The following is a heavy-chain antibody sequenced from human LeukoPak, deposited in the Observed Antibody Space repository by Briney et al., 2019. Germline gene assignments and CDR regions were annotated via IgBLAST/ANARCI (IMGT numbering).Heavy chain of an antibody. CDR3: TTDPSNSYYFDY. CDR1: RFTFSNAW. Sequence: GGSLRFSCAASRFTFSNAWMTWVRQAPGKGLEWVGRIKSKTDGETTDYAAPVEDRFTISRDDSKNTLYLQMNSLKTEDTAVYYCTTDPSNSYYFDYWGQGTLVTVSS. CDR2: IKSKTDGETT. J-gene: IGHJ4*02. D-gene: IGHD4-23*01. V-gene: IGHV3-15*01.